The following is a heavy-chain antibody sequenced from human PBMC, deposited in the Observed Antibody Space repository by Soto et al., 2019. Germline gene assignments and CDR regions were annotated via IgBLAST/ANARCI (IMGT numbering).Heavy chain of an antibody. Sequence: PSVKVSCKASGGTFSKYAIDWVRQAPGQGLEWMGGIIPLFGTAKYAQKFQGRVTVTADEATSTAYMELSSLRSEDTAVYYCARQFDYDTSGYYYAYWGQGTLVTVSS. CDR3: ARQFDYDTSGYYYAY. J-gene: IGHJ4*02. D-gene: IGHD3-22*01. V-gene: IGHV1-69*13. CDR1: GGTFSKYA. CDR2: IIPLFGTA.